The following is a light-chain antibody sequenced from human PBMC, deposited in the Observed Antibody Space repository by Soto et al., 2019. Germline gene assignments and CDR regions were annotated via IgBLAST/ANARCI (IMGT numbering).Light chain of an antibody. J-gene: IGKJ1*01. CDR1: QSISNY. V-gene: IGKV1-39*01. Sequence: IQMTQSPSSLSASVGDRVTITCRASQSISNYLNWYQQKPGKAPKLLIYAASSLQSGVPSRFSGSGSGTDFTLTISCLQSEDFATYYCQQYYSYPVTFGQGTKVDIK. CDR2: AAS. CDR3: QQYYSYPVT.